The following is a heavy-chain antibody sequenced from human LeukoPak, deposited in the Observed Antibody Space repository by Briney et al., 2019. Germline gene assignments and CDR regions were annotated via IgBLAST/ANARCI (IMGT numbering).Heavy chain of an antibody. CDR1: GFTFCSYA. Sequence: GGSLRLSCAASGFTFCSYAMHWVRQSLGKGLEWVAVMSYDGFNKYYADSVKGRFTISRDNSENTLYLQMNSLRAEDTAVYYCAKTKGYSYGYYFDYWGQGTLVTVSS. J-gene: IGHJ4*02. D-gene: IGHD5-18*01. CDR2: MSYDGFNK. CDR3: AKTKGYSYGYYFDY. V-gene: IGHV3-30*18.